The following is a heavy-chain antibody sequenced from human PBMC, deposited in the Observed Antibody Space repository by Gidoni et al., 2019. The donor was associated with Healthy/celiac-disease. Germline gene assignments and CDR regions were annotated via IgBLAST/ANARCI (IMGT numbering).Heavy chain of an antibody. CDR3: TRVMFSLWFGELLPKGGNWFDP. D-gene: IGHD3-10*01. Sequence: EVQLVESGGGLVQPGRSLRLSCTASGFPLGDYAMSWVRPGPGKGREWVGFIRSKAYGGTTEYAASVKGRFTISRDDSKSIAYLQMNSLKTEDTAVYYCTRVMFSLWFGELLPKGGNWFDPWGQGTLVTVSS. CDR2: IRSKAYGGTT. CDR1: GFPLGDYA. J-gene: IGHJ5*02. V-gene: IGHV3-49*04.